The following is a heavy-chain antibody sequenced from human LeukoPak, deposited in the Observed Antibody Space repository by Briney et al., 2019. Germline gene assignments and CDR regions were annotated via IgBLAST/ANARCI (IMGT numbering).Heavy chain of an antibody. J-gene: IGHJ6*02. CDR3: ARSTELSDPYFYYGMDV. D-gene: IGHD1-26*01. V-gene: IGHV3-48*03. CDR1: GFSFRSFE. CDR2: ISSASGTI. Sequence: PGGSLRLSCAASGFSFRSFEMSWVRQAPGKGLECIANISSASGTIYHADSVKGRFTISRDNANNSLYLQMNSLRAEDTAIYYCARSTELSDPYFYYGMDVWGQGTTVTVSS.